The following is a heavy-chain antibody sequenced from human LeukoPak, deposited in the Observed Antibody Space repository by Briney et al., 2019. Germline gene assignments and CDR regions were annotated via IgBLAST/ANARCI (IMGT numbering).Heavy chain of an antibody. Sequence: SETLSLTCAVDSGSFTGYYWAWIRQPPGKGLEWIGEINHSGSTNYNPSLKSRVTISVDTSRNQFSLKLNSVTAADTAFYYCARARMTTVTGFDYWGQGTLVTVSS. D-gene: IGHD4-17*01. J-gene: IGHJ4*02. V-gene: IGHV4-34*01. CDR3: ARARMTTVTGFDY. CDR2: INHSGST. CDR1: SGSFTGYY.